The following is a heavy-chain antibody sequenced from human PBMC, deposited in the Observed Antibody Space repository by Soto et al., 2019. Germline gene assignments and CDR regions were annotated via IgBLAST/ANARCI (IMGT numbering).Heavy chain of an antibody. CDR2: ISSRSYTI. V-gene: IGHV3-48*02. CDR1: GFTFSTYS. Sequence: EVQLVESGGGLVQPGGSLRLSCAASGFTFSTYSMNWVRQAPGKGLEWVSYISSRSYTIYYVDSVKGRFTISRDKAKNSFYLQMNSRRDEDTAVYYCARGGSSSDNGMDVWGQWTTVTVSS. CDR3: ARGGSSSDNGMDV. J-gene: IGHJ6*02. D-gene: IGHD6-6*01.